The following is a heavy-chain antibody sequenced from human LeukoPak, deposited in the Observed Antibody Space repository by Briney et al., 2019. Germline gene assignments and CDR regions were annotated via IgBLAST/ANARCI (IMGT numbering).Heavy chain of an antibody. CDR2: ISNDGSRK. CDR3: ARDRARNYFDY. D-gene: IGHD6-6*01. Sequence: PGGSLRLSRAPSGFTFSRHGMHWVRQAPGKGLEWVAIISNDGSRKYYAHSVEGRFTISRDNSKNTLYLQMDSLRAEDTAVYYCARDRARNYFDYWGQGTLVTVSS. J-gene: IGHJ4*02. CDR1: GFTFSRHG. V-gene: IGHV3-30*03.